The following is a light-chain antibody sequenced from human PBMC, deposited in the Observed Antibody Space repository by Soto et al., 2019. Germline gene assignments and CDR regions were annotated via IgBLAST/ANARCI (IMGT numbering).Light chain of an antibody. CDR3: QQYDNLPLT. CDR2: DAS. Sequence: DIQMTQSPSSLSASVGDRVTITCQASQDISNYLNWYQQKPGKAPKLLIYDASNLETGVTSRFSGSGSGTNFTFTISSLQPEDIATYYCQQYDNLPLTFGQGTRLENK. V-gene: IGKV1-33*01. CDR1: QDISNY. J-gene: IGKJ5*01.